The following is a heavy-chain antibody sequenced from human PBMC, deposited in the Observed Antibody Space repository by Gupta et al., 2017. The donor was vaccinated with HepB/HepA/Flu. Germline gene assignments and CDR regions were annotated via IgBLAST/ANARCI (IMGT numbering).Heavy chain of an antibody. CDR3: ARALHSCGSTSCYPSYFDY. CDR1: GYTVTGYY. Sequence: GAEVKKPGASVKVSCKASGYTVTGYYMHWVRQAPGQGLEWMGLITPNSGCTNYAQKFQGRVTMTRDTSISTAYMEQSRLRSDDTAVYYGARALHSCGSTSCYPSYFDYWGQVTLVTVSS. J-gene: IGHJ4*02. D-gene: IGHD2-2*01. V-gene: IGHV1-2*02. CDR2: ITPNSGCT.